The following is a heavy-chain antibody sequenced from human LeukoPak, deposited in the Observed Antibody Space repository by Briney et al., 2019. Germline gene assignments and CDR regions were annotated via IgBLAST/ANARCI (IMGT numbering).Heavy chain of an antibody. J-gene: IGHJ4*02. CDR3: AKDEGAGYNSGLLY. V-gene: IGHV3-66*01. Sequence: GGSLRLSCAASGFTVSSNYMSWVRQAPGKGLEWVSVIYSGGSTYYADSVKSRFIISRDNSKNTLYLQMNSLRAEDTAVYYCAKDEGAGYNSGLLYWGQGTLVTVSS. CDR2: IYSGGST. CDR1: GFTVSSNY. D-gene: IGHD6-19*01.